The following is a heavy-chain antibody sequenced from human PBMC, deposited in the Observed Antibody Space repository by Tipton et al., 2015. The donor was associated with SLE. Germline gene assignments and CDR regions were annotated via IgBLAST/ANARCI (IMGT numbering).Heavy chain of an antibody. V-gene: IGHV4-39*01. CDR2: IYYGGTT. CDR3: ARHHGPTVTTSFVI. Sequence: TLSLTCTVSGDSFSSSNYYWGWIRQSPGKGLEWIGSIYYGGTTYKNPSLKSRVTISADTSKNQFSLRLSSVTAADTAIYYCARHHGPTVTTSFVIWGQGTMVTVSS. CDR1: GDSFSSSNYY. J-gene: IGHJ3*02. D-gene: IGHD4-11*01.